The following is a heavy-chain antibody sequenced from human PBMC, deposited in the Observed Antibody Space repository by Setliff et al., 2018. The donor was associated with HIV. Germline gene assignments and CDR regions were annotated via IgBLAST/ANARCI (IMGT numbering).Heavy chain of an antibody. J-gene: IGHJ4*02. Sequence: SVKVSCKASGGTFSSYAISWVRQAPGQGLEWMGGIIPIFGTANYAQKFQGRVTMTTDTSTSIAYMELRSLKSDDTAVYYCAREITNYFDYWGQGTLVTVSS. D-gene: IGHD3-16*01. CDR1: GGTFSSYA. CDR3: AREITNYFDY. V-gene: IGHV1-69*05. CDR2: IIPIFGTA.